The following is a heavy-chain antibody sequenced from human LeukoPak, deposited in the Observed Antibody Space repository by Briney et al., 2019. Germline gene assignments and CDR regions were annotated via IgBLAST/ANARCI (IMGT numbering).Heavy chain of an antibody. CDR1: GFTFSTSG. V-gene: IGHV3-48*01. J-gene: IGHJ4*02. D-gene: IGHD6-13*01. CDR3: ARGGAARPDY. CDR2: ISSSSSSV. Sequence: GGSLRLSCAAAGFTFSTSGMNWVRQAPGKGLEWVSYISSSSSSVYYADSVKGRFTISRDNAKNSLYLQINSLRAEDTAVYYCARGGAARPDYWGQGTLVTVSS.